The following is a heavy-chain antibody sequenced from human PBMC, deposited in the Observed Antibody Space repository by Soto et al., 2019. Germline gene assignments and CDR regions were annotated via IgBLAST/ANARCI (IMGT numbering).Heavy chain of an antibody. V-gene: IGHV1-69*13. D-gene: IGHD3-9*01. J-gene: IGHJ6*02. CDR3: ARESLRYFDRTADMDV. Sequence: ASVKVSCKASGGTFSSYAISWVRQAPGQGLEWMGGIIPIFGTANYAQKFQGRVTITADESTSTAYMELSSLRSEDTAVYYCARESLRYFDRTADMDVWGQGTTVTVSS. CDR2: IIPIFGTA. CDR1: GGTFSSYA.